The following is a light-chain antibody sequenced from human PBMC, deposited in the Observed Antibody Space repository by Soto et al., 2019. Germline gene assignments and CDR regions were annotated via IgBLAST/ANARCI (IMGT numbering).Light chain of an antibody. V-gene: IGLV2-14*01. J-gene: IGLJ1*01. CDR1: SSDVGGYDF. Sequence: QSVLAQPASVSGSPGQSITISFTGASSDVGGYDFVSWYQHHPGTPPKLIIYEVTHRPSGASHRFSGSKSASTASLTISGLQVEDEADYFCGSYSSTTTREVFGTGTKVTVL. CDR3: GSYSSTTTREV. CDR2: EVT.